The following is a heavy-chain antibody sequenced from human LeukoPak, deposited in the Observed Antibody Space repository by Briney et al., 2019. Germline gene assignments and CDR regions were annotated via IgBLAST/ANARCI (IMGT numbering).Heavy chain of an antibody. V-gene: IGHV3-48*02. J-gene: IGHJ5*02. CDR3: IRDRAGGHSLWFDP. D-gene: IGHD2-21*01. CDR2: ISSSSGPI. Sequence: GGSLRLSCAASGLTLSRYSVLWVRQAPGKGLEWISFISSSSGPIYYADSVKGRFTISRDNAKKSLYLQMNSLRDEDTAVYYCIRDRAGGHSLWFDPWGQGTLVTVSS. CDR1: GLTLSRYS.